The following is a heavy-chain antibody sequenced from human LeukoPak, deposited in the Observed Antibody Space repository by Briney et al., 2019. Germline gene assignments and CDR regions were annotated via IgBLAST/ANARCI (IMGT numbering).Heavy chain of an antibody. CDR2: VNFDGSST. J-gene: IGHJ4*02. Sequence: GGSLRLSCAASDFILRAYGMNWVRQAPGKGLVWVSHVNFDGSSTSYADSVKGRFTISRDNSKNMIYLQMSSLRGEDSALYYCAKINNNDDYWGQGTLVTVSS. CDR3: AKINNNDDY. V-gene: IGHV3-74*01. D-gene: IGHD1/OR15-1a*01. CDR1: DFILRAYG.